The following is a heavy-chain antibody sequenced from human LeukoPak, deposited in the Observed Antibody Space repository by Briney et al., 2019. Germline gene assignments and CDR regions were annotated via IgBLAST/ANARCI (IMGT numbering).Heavy chain of an antibody. J-gene: IGHJ3*02. V-gene: IGHV3-21*01. D-gene: IGHD3-16*01. CDR3: ARVGVLVTAFDI. CDR2: ISSSSYI. CDR1: GFTFSSYA. Sequence: GGSLRLSCAASGFTFSSYAMSWVRQAPGKGLEWVSSISSSSYIYYADSVKGRFTISRDNAKNSLYLQMNSLRAEDTAVYYCARVGVLVTAFDIWGQGTMVTVSS.